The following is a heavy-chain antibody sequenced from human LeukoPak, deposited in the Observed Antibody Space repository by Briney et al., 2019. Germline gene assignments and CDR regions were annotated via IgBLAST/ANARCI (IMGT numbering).Heavy chain of an antibody. CDR1: GFTFSSYA. J-gene: IGHJ4*02. CDR3: ARDGNLLFDY. CDR2: ISYDGSNK. V-gene: IGHV3-30-3*01. Sequence: GGSLRLSCAASGFTFSSYAMSWVRQAPGKGLEWVAVISYDGSNKYYADSVKGRFTISRDNSKNTLYLQMNSLRAEDTAVYYCARDGNLLFDYWGQGTLVTVSS.